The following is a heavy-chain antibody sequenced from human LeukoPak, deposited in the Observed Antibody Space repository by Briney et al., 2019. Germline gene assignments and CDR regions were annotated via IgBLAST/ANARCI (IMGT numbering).Heavy chain of an antibody. CDR1: GFTFSNYA. CDR2: ISDSGTNT. CDR3: AKPPTGAADIRDY. Sequence: GGSLRLSCAASGFTFSNYAMSWVRQAPGKGLEWVSAISDSGTNTYYADTVKGRFTISRDNSKNTLYLQMNGLRAEDTAMYYCAKPPTGAADIRDYWGQETLVTVSS. V-gene: IGHV3-23*01. D-gene: IGHD7-27*01. J-gene: IGHJ4*02.